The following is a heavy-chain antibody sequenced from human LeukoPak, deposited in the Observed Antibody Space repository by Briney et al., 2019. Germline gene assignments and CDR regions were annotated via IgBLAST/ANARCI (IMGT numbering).Heavy chain of an antibody. D-gene: IGHD3-10*01. V-gene: IGHV1-69*06. CDR3: AKGESQVRLRGVARV. J-gene: IGHJ4*02. CDR1: GGTFSSYA. CDR2: IIPIFGTA. Sequence: GASVKVSCKASGGTFSSYAISWVRQAPGQGLEWMGGIIPIFGTANYAQKFQGRVTITADKSTSTAYMELSSLRSEDTAVYYCAKGESQVRLRGVARVWGQGTLVTVSS.